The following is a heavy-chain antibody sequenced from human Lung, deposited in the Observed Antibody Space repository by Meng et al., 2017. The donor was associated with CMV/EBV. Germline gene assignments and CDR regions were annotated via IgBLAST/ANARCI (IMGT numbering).Heavy chain of an antibody. V-gene: IGHV3-9*01. J-gene: IGHJ3*02. CDR1: GYTFDDYA. CDR3: AKDKGYYPDAFVI. Sequence: SCAASGYTFDDYAMHWVRQAPGKGLEWVAGISCNGGSIGYAQSVKGRVTITKDNAKNALYLQMNSLRAEDTALYYCAKDKGYYPDAFVIWGQGTMVTVSS. CDR2: ISCNGGSI. D-gene: IGHD2-15*01.